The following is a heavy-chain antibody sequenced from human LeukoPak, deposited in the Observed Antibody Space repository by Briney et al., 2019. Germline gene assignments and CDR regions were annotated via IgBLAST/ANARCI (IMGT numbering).Heavy chain of an antibody. CDR3: ARALEIGADV. D-gene: IGHD4/OR15-4a*01. CDR1: GFTFSSHS. CDR2: ISSSSYI. J-gene: IGHJ6*04. Sequence: GGSLRLSCAASGFTFSSHSMNWVRQAPGKGLEWVSSISSSSYIYYADSVKGRFTISRDNAKNSLYLQMHSLRAEDTAVYYCARALEIGADVWGKGTTVTVSS. V-gene: IGHV3-21*01.